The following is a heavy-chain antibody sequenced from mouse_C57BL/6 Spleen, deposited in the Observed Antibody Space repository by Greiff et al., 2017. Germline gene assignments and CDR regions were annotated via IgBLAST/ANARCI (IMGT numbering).Heavy chain of an antibody. Sequence: QVQLQQPGAELVRPGSSVKLSCKASGYTFTSYWMDWVKQRPGQGLEWIGNIYPSDSETHYNQKFKDKATLTVDKSSSTAYMQLSRLTSEDSAVYYCARGGRYLDVWGTGTTVTVSS. CDR3: ARGGRYLDV. D-gene: IGHD2-14*01. J-gene: IGHJ1*03. CDR2: IYPSDSET. V-gene: IGHV1-61*01. CDR1: GYTFTSYW.